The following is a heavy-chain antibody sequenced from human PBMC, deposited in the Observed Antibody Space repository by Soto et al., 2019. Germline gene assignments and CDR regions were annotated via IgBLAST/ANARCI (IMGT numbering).Heavy chain of an antibody. D-gene: IGHD2-15*01. CDR3: GKILVGAPGHTDAHS. V-gene: IGHV4-39*01. J-gene: IGHJ5*01. CDR2: IDNNGVT. Sequence: LSLTCIVSGGSVYSNGHYWGWIRQPPGKGLEWIGSIDNNGVTNYNSSLKSRVTISRDTSKNQFSLRLTSVTAADTAVYYCGKILVGAPGHTDAHSCG. CDR1: GGSVYSNGHY.